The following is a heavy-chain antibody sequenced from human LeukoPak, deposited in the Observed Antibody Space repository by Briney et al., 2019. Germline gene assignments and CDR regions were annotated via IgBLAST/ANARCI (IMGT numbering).Heavy chain of an antibody. J-gene: IGHJ4*02. CDR2: INPNSGGT. Sequence: ASVKVSCKASGYTFTGYYMHRVRQAPGQGLEWMGWINPNSGGTNYAQKFQGRVTTTRDTSISTAYMELSRLRSDDTAVYYCARAPSYSGYDLNYWGQGTLVTVSS. CDR1: GYTFTGYY. V-gene: IGHV1-2*02. D-gene: IGHD5-12*01. CDR3: ARAPSYSGYDLNY.